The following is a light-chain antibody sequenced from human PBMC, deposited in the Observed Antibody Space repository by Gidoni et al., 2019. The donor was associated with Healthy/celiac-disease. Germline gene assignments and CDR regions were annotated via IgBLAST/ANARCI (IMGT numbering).Light chain of an antibody. CDR2: DAS. CDR1: QDISNY. Sequence: DTQMTQSPSSLSASVGDRVTITCQASQDISNYLNWYQQKPGKAPKLLIYDASNLETGVPSRFSGSGSGTDFTFTISSLQPEDIATYYCQQYDNLPLTFGGETKVEIK. V-gene: IGKV1-33*01. CDR3: QQYDNLPLT. J-gene: IGKJ4*01.